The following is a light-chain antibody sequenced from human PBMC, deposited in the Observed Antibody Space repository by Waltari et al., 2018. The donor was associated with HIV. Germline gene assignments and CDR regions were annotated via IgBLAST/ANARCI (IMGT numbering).Light chain of an antibody. CDR2: EVN. J-gene: IGLJ1*01. CDR1: SSDIGLDNL. Sequence: QSALPQPASLSGSLGQPLRISCSGSSSDIGLDNLVSWYQVSPGKAPKLIIHEVNKRPSGVSDRFSGSKSGKTASLTISGLQTEDEADYYCCSYAGDSNYVFGTGTKVTVL. CDR3: CSYAGDSNYV. V-gene: IGLV2-23*02.